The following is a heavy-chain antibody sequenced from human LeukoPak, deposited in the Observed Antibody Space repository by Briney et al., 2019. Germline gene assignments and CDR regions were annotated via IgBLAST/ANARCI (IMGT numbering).Heavy chain of an antibody. CDR3: ARGAKNY. CDR2: INPNNSDT. J-gene: IGHJ4*02. CDR1: GYTFIDYY. D-gene: IGHD2/OR15-2a*01. V-gene: IGHV1-2*02. Sequence: ASVNVSFKASGYTFIDYYIHWVRQAPGQGLEWLGWINPNNSDTNFAQIFQGRVTLTTDTSVNTTYLELSKLKPDDTAVYYCARGAKNYWGQGTLITVS.